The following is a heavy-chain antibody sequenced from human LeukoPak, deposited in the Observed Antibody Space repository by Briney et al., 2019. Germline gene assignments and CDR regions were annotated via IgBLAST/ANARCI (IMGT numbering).Heavy chain of an antibody. D-gene: IGHD6-19*01. CDR3: AKGYSSGWYYFDC. Sequence: GGSLRLSSAASGFTFSSYAMSWVRHGPREGLGLVSAICGSGVSTYYADSVKGRFTISRDNSKNTLYLQMNSLRAEDTAVYYCAKGYSSGWYYFDCWGQGTLVTVSS. V-gene: IGHV3-23*01. CDR1: GFTFSSYA. CDR2: ICGSGVST. J-gene: IGHJ4*02.